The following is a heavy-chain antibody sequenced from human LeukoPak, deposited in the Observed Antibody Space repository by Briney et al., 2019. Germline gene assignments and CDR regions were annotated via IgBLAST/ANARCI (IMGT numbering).Heavy chain of an antibody. D-gene: IGHD3-3*01. CDR3: ARGRDFWSGYYAHYYYYMDL. CDR1: GGTFSTYA. Sequence: SVKVSCKASGGTFSTYAINWVRQAPGLGLEWMGRIIPIFGTADYAQNFQGRVTITADKSTDTAYMELRRLRSEDTAVYYCARGRDFWSGYYAHYYYYMDLWGKGTTVTVSS. J-gene: IGHJ6*03. CDR2: IIPIFGTA. V-gene: IGHV1-69*06.